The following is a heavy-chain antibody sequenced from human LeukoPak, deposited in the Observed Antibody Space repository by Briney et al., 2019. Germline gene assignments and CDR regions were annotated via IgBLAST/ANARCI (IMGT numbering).Heavy chain of an antibody. CDR3: ARETAAGSDY. CDR2: IKQDGSEK. V-gene: IGHV3-7*01. Sequence: GGSLRLSCAASGFTFRSYWMSWVRQAPGKGLEWVANIKQDGSEKYYVDSVKGRFTISRDNAKNSLFLQMNSLRAEDTAVYYCARETAAGSDYWGQGTLVTVSS. J-gene: IGHJ4*02. CDR1: GFTFRSYW. D-gene: IGHD6-13*01.